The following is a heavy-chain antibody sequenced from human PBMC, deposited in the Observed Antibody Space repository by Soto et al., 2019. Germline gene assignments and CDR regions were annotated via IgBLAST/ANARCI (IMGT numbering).Heavy chain of an antibody. J-gene: IGHJ6*02. CDR1: GYTFTGYY. D-gene: IGHD2-2*01. CDR3: ARDLGDIVVVPSYGMDV. CDR2: INPNSGGT. V-gene: IGHV1-2*04. Sequence: ASVKVSCKASGYTFTGYYMHWVRQAPGQGLEWMGWINPNSGGTNYAQKFQGWVTMTRDTSISTAYMELSRLRSDDTAVYYCARDLGDIVVVPSYGMDVWGQGTTVTVS.